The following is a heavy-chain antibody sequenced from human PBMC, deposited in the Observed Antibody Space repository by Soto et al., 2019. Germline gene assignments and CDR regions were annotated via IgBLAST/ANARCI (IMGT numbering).Heavy chain of an antibody. V-gene: IGHV3-7*04. D-gene: IGHD3-9*01. CDR2: IKQDGSEE. Sequence: EVQLVQSGGGVVQPGESLRLSCAASGFSSSSYWMSWVRQAPGKGLEWLASIKQDGSEEYSADSVKGRFTISRDSAKTSLYLQMNSLGAEDTAVYYCARDFDRTPGIYWGQGTLVTVSS. J-gene: IGHJ4*02. CDR3: ARDFDRTPGIY. CDR1: GFSSSSYW.